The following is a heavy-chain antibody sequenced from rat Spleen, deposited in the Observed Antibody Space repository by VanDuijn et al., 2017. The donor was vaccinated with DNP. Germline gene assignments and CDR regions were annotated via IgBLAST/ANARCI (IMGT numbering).Heavy chain of an antibody. V-gene: IGHV5-20*01. Sequence: EVHLVESGGGLVQPGRSLKLSCTDSGFTFSDYYMAWVRQAPTKGLEWVASISYDGGNTYYRDSVKGRFTISRDNAKSSLYLQMDSLRSEDTATYYCTTEKYYDDYHPYNWFDYWGQGVMVTVSS. D-gene: IGHD1-12*03. J-gene: IGHJ2*01. CDR3: TTEKYYDDYHPYNWFDY. CDR1: GFTFSDYY. CDR2: ISYDGGNT.